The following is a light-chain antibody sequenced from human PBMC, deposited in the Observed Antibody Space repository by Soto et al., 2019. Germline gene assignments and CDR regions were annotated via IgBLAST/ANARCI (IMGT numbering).Light chain of an antibody. CDR3: CSYAGTHVV. CDR1: SSDVGSYNL. Sequence: QSALTQPASVSGSPGQSITISCTGTSSDVGSYNLVSWYQQHPGKAPKLMIYDGSQRPSGVSNRFSASKSGTTASLTISRLQAEDEADYFCCSYAGTHVVFGGGTKLTVL. V-gene: IGLV2-23*01. J-gene: IGLJ2*01. CDR2: DGS.